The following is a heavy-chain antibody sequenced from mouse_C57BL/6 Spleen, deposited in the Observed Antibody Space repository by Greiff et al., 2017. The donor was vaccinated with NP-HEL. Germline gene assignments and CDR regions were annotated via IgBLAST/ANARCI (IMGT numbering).Heavy chain of an antibody. Sequence: QVQLQQSGPELVKPGASVKLSCKASGYTFTSYVINWVKQRPGQGLEWIGWIYPRDGSTTYNEKLKGKATLTVDTSASTACMELHSLPSEDSAVYFWARKDWAAWFAYWGQGTLVTVAA. D-gene: IGHD4-1*01. CDR3: ARKDWAAWFAY. CDR1: GYTFTSYV. V-gene: IGHV1-85*01. J-gene: IGHJ3*01. CDR2: IYPRDGST.